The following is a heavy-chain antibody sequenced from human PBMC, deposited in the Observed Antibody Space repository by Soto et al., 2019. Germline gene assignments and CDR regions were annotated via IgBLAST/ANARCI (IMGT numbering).Heavy chain of an antibody. CDR1: GFTFSSYW. D-gene: IGHD3-22*01. V-gene: IGHV3-33*08. J-gene: IGHJ4*02. CDR3: ARDRKYYDSSGYYPAD. Sequence: TGGSLRLSCAASGFTFSSYWMSWVRQAPGKGLEWVAVIWFDGSNKYYADSVKGRFTISRDNSKNTLYLQMNSLRAEDTAVYYCARDRKYYDSSGYYPADWGRGTLVTDSS. CDR2: IWFDGSNK.